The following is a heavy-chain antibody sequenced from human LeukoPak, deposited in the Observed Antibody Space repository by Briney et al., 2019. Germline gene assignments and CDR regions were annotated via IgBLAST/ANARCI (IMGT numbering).Heavy chain of an antibody. J-gene: IGHJ4*02. CDR2: INHSGST. CDR3: ATVTMVRGVPYFAY. Sequence: SETLSLTCAVYGGSFSGYYWSWIRQPPGKGLEWIGEINHSGSTNYNPSLKSRVTISVDTSKNQFSLKLSSVTAADTAVYYCATVTMVRGVPYFAYWGQGTLVTVSS. V-gene: IGHV4-34*01. D-gene: IGHD3-10*01. CDR1: GGSFSGYY.